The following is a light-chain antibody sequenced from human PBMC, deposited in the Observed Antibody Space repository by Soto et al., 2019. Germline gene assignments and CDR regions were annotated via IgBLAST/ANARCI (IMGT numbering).Light chain of an antibody. CDR2: SNN. J-gene: IGLJ2*01. CDR3: AAWDDSLNGHVV. CDR1: SSNIGRNT. Sequence: QSVLTQPPSASGTPGQRVTISCAGSSSNIGRNTVNWYHQLPGAAPKLLIYSNNQRPSGVPDRFSGSKSGTSASLAISGLQSEGEADYYCAAWDDSLNGHVVFGGGTKLTVL. V-gene: IGLV1-44*01.